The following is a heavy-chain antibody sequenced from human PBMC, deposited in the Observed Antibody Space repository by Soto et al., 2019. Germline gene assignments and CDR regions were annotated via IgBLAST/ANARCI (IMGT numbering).Heavy chain of an antibody. Sequence: GESLKISCKGSGYSFTTYWIGWVRQKPGKGLEWMGIIYPGDSDTTYSPSFQGQITMSADKSNNTAYLQWSSLKASDTAIYYCARLRFGEYPAEPWGQGTLVTVSS. CDR3: ARLRFGEYPAEP. V-gene: IGHV5-51*01. J-gene: IGHJ5*02. CDR1: GYSFTTYW. CDR2: IYPGDSDT. D-gene: IGHD3-16*01.